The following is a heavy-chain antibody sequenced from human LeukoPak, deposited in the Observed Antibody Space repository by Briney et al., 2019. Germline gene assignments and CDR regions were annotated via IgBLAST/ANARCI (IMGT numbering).Heavy chain of an antibody. J-gene: IGHJ4*02. CDR3: ARQYYDILTGYYPIDY. D-gene: IGHD3-9*01. CDR2: MNPNSGNT. CDR1: GYTFTSYD. Sequence: ASVTVSCKASGYTFTSYDINWVRQATGQGLEWMGWMNPNSGNTGYAQKFQGRVTMARNTSISTAYMELSSLRSEDTAVYYCARQYYDILTGYYPIDYWGQGTLVTVSS. V-gene: IGHV1-8*01.